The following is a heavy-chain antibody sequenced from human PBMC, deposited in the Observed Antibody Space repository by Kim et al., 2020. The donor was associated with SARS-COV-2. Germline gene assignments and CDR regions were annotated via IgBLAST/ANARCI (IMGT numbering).Heavy chain of an antibody. J-gene: IGHJ3*02. CDR2: FDPEDGET. D-gene: IGHD2-2*01. CDR3: ATASPAAIFGDAFDI. CDR1: GYTLTELS. V-gene: IGHV1-24*01. Sequence: ASVKVSCKVSGYTLTELSMHWVRQAPGKGLEWMGGFDPEDGETIYAQKFQGRVTMTEDTSTDTAYMELSSLRSEDTAVYYCATASPAAIFGDAFDIWGQGKMVTVSS.